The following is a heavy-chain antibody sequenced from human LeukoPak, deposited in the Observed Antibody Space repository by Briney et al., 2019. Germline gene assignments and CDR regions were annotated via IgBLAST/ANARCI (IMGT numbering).Heavy chain of an antibody. CDR1: GFTFNTYS. V-gene: IGHV3-21*01. Sequence: GGSLRLSCAASGFTFNTYSFNWVRQAPGKGLEWVSSISSGSNYIFYADSVKGRFTISRDNAKNTLYLQMDSLRAEDTAIYYCARSSQADDYWGQGTLVTVSS. CDR3: ARSSQADDY. D-gene: IGHD6-13*01. CDR2: ISSGSNYI. J-gene: IGHJ4*02.